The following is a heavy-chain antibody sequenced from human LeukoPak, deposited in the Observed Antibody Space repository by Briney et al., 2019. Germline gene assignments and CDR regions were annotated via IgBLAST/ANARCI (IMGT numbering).Heavy chain of an antibody. V-gene: IGHV4-39*01. J-gene: IGHJ1*01. CDR2: TYYSGST. CDR1: GGSISSSSYY. Sequence: PSETLSLTCIVSGGSISSSSYYWAWIRQPPGKGLEWIGSTYYSGSTYYNPSLKSRVTISVDTSKNQFSLKLSSVTAADTAVFYCARHVPYYDSSGSTLGHFQHWGQGTLVTVSS. D-gene: IGHD3-22*01. CDR3: ARHVPYYDSSGSTLGHFQH.